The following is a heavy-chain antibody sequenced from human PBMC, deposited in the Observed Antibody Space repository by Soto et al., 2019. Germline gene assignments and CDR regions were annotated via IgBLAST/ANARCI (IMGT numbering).Heavy chain of an antibody. D-gene: IGHD6-13*01. Sequence: TSETLSLTCTVSGGSISSGGYYWSWIRQHPGKGLEWIGYIYYSGSTYYNPSLKSRVTISVDTSKNQFSLKLSSVTAADTAVYYCARGIAAAGDGAFDIWGQGIMVTVSS. V-gene: IGHV4-31*03. J-gene: IGHJ3*02. CDR2: IYYSGST. CDR1: GGSISSGGYY. CDR3: ARGIAAAGDGAFDI.